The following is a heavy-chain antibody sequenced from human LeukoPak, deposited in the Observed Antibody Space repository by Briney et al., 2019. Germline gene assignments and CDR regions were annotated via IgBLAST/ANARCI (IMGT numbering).Heavy chain of an antibody. CDR2: ISLSGRTI. D-gene: IGHD3-10*02. CDR1: GFTFSDFY. Sequence: GGSLRLSCAASGFTFSDFYMSWIRQAPGKGLEWVAYISLSGRTIYYADSVKGRFTISRDNAKNSLYLQMNSLRAEDTAVYYCAELGITMIGGVWGKGTTVTISS. J-gene: IGHJ6*04. CDR3: AELGITMIGGV. V-gene: IGHV3-11*04.